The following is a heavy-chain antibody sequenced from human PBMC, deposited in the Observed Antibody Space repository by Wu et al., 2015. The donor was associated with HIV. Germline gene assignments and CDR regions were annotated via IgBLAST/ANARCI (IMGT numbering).Heavy chain of an antibody. J-gene: IGHJ3*02. D-gene: IGHD6-19*01. CDR2: INPKSGHT. Sequence: QVQLVQSGAEVKKPGASVKVSCKASGYTFSDYHIHWVRQAPGQGLEWVGWINPKSGHTNYAQKFQGRVTVTTDTSISTAYMELSRLRSDDTAVYYCARDMGHEGRQWLVQPGAFDIWGQGTMVTVSS. CDR3: ARDMGHEGRQWLVQPGAFDI. V-gene: IGHV1-2*02. CDR1: GYTFSDYH.